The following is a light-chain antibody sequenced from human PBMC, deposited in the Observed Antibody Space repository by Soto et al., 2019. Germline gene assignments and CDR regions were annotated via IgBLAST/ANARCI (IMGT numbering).Light chain of an antibody. Sequence: QSALTQPRSVSGSPGQSVTISCTGTSSDVGGYNYVSWYQQHPGKAPKLMIYDVSKRPSGVPDRFSGSKSGNTASLTISGLQADDEADYYCCSYAGSYTSHYVFGTGTKLTVL. CDR2: DVS. CDR3: CSYAGSYTSHYV. CDR1: SSDVGGYNY. J-gene: IGLJ1*01. V-gene: IGLV2-11*01.